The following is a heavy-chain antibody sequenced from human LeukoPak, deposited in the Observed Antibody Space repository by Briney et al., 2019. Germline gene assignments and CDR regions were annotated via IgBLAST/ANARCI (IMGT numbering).Heavy chain of an antibody. CDR1: GFTFSSYA. V-gene: IGHV3-30-3*01. D-gene: IGHD3-10*01. CDR3: ARDRPRTYYYGSGSPRGAFDI. Sequence: GGSLRLSCAASGFTFSSYAMHWVRQAPGKGLEWVAVISYDGSNKYYADSVKGRFTISRDNSKNTLYLQMNSLRAEDTAVYYCARDRPRTYYYGSGSPRGAFDIWGQGTMVTVSS. J-gene: IGHJ3*02. CDR2: ISYDGSNK.